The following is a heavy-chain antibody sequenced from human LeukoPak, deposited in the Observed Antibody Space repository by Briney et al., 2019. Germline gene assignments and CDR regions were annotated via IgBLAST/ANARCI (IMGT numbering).Heavy chain of an antibody. V-gene: IGHV4-38-2*02. CDR2: IYHSGST. J-gene: IGHJ6*03. Sequence: PSETLSLTCTVSGYSISSGYYWGWIRQPPGKGLEWIGSIYHSGSTYYNPSLKSRVTISVDTSKNQFSLKLSSVTAADTAVYYCARAFSSSQYYYYYYCMDVWGKGTTVTIS. D-gene: IGHD6-13*01. CDR3: ARAFSSSQYYYYYYCMDV. CDR1: GYSISSGYY.